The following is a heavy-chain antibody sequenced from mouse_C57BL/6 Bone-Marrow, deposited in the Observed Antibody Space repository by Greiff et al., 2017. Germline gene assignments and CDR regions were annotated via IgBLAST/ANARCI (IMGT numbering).Heavy chain of an antibody. V-gene: IGHV1-81*01. J-gene: IGHJ4*01. D-gene: IGHD2-14*01. CDR1: GYTFTSYG. CDR3: ARRYIYAMDY. CDR2: IYPRSGNT. Sequence: VQLQESGAELARPGASVKLSCKASGYTFTSYGISWVKQRTGQGLEWIGEIYPRSGNTYYNEKFKGKATLTADKSSSTAYMELRSLTSEDSAVYFCARRYIYAMDYWGQGTSVTVSS.